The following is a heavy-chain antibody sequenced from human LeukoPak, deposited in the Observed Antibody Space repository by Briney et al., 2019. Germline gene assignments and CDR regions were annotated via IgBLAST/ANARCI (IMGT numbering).Heavy chain of an antibody. V-gene: IGHV4-61*02. Sequence: SQTLSLTCTVSGGSISSGSYYWSWIRQPAGKGLEWIGRIYTSGSTNYNPSLKSRVTISVDTSKNQFSLKLSSVTAADTAVYYCARERHYVWGSYRYSPCFDYWGQGTLVTVSS. CDR3: ARERHYVWGSYRYSPCFDY. CDR2: IYTSGST. CDR1: GGSISSGSYY. J-gene: IGHJ4*02. D-gene: IGHD3-16*02.